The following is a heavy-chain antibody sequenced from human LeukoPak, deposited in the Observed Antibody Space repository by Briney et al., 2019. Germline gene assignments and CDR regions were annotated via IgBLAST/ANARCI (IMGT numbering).Heavy chain of an antibody. CDR1: GFTFSSYW. Sequence: GGSLRLSCAASGFTFSSYWMSWVRQAPGKGLEWVANIKQDGSEKYYVDSVKGRFTISRDNAKNSLYLQMNSLRAEDTAVYYCARHRRNRVRYYYMDVWGKGTTVTISS. CDR3: ARHRRNRVRYYYMDV. J-gene: IGHJ6*03. CDR2: IKQDGSEK. V-gene: IGHV3-7*01. D-gene: IGHD1-14*01.